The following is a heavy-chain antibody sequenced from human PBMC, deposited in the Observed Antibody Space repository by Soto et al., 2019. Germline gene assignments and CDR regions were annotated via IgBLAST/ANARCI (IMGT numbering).Heavy chain of an antibody. D-gene: IGHD6-19*01. CDR2: FYSSGSI. Sequence: PSETLSLTCFVSGDSLTAGGNYWSWIRYHPGKGLEWIGSFYSSGSIIYNPSLRSRVSISGDTSSNQFSMSLTSVTAADTARYFCARMYRSGSRLCHPWGQ. J-gene: IGHJ5*02. CDR3: ARMYRSGSRLCHP. CDR1: GDSLTAGGNY. V-gene: IGHV4-31*03.